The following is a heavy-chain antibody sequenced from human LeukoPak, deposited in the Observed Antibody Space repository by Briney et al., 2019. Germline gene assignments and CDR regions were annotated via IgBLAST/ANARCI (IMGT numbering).Heavy chain of an antibody. CDR3: ARSSYSSSSSV. V-gene: IGHV3-7*03. CDR2: INSDGSEG. CDR1: GFTFSGFW. D-gene: IGHD6-6*01. Sequence: GGSLRLSCAVSGFTFSGFWMSWSRQAPGKGLEWVASINSDGSEGYYADVVEGRFTISRDNAKNSLYLQINSLRAEDTAVYYCARSSYSSSSSVWGQGTMVTVSS. J-gene: IGHJ3*01.